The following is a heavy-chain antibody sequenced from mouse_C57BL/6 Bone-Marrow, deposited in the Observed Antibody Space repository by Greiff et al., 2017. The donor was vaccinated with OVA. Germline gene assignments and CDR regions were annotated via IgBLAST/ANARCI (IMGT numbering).Heavy chain of an antibody. CDR2: IDPSDSYT. D-gene: IGHD1-1*01. CDR3: ALYYYGSSYGY. V-gene: IGHV1-50*01. Sequence: QVQLQQPGAELVKPGASVKLSCKASGYTFTSYWMQWVKQRPGQGLEWIGEIDPSDSYTNYNQKFKGKATLTVDTSSSTAYMQLSSLTSEDSAVYYCALYYYGSSYGYWGQGTTLTVSS. CDR1: GYTFTSYW. J-gene: IGHJ2*01.